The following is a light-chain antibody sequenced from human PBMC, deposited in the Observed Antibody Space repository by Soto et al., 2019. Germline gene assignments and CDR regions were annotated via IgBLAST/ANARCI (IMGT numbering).Light chain of an antibody. V-gene: IGKV3-11*01. CDR2: DVS. CDR1: QNISGY. Sequence: IVLTQSPVTLSLSPCERANLSFSASQNISGYLIWYQQKPCQAPRPPMYDVSNRATGIPARFSGSGSGTDFTLTIISLEPEDLAVYYCQQRSNWPRTFGQGTKVDI. J-gene: IGKJ1*01. CDR3: QQRSNWPRT.